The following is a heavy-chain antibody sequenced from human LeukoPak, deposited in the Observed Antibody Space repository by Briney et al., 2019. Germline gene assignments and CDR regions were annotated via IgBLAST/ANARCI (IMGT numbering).Heavy chain of an antibody. D-gene: IGHD2-2*01. J-gene: IGHJ5*02. Sequence: GESLKISCKGSGYSFTSYWISWVRQMPGKGLEWMGRIDPSDSYTNYNPSFQGHVTISADKSISTAYLQWSSLKASDTAMYYCARHGCSSTSCYLGRFDPWGQGTLVTVSS. CDR3: ARHGCSSTSCYLGRFDP. CDR1: GYSFTSYW. V-gene: IGHV5-10-1*01. CDR2: IDPSDSYT.